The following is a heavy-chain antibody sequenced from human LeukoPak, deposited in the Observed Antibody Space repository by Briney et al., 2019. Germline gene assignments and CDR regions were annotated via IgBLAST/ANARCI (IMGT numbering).Heavy chain of an antibody. CDR2: ISSDGSII. J-gene: IGHJ2*01. V-gene: IGHV3-74*01. Sequence: PGGSLRLSCAASGFTFSSYWMHWVRQAPGKGLVWVSRISSDGSIINYADSVKGRFTISRDNAKNSLYLQVNSLRAEDTAVYYCARVYEMIVVRGYFDLWGRGTLVTVSS. CDR1: GFTFSSYW. CDR3: ARVYEMIVVRGYFDL. D-gene: IGHD3-22*01.